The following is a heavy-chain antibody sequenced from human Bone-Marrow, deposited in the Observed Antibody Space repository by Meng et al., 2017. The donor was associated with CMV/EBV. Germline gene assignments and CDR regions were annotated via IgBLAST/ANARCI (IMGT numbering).Heavy chain of an antibody. CDR2: INHSGST. CDR1: GGSFSGYY. Sequence: QVQLQQGGPCVLKPSETLSLTCAVYGGSFSGYYWSWIRQPPGKGLEWIGEINHSGSTNYNPSLKSRVTISVDTSKNQFSLKLSSVTAADTAVYYCARGVDYYDSSGYYYWGQGTLVTVSS. CDR3: ARGVDYYDSSGYYY. D-gene: IGHD3-22*01. J-gene: IGHJ4*02. V-gene: IGHV4-34*01.